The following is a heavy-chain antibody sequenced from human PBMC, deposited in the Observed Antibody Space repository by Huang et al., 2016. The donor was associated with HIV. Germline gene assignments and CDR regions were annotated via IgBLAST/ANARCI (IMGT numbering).Heavy chain of an antibody. CDR2: ISYDAKKK. Sequence: QVQLVESGGGVVQPGRSLRISCAASGFTFSSYGVHWVRQGPGKGVEWVAVISYDAKKKYYADSVKGRFSISRDNSKTTVYLQLNSLRLEDTAVYYCAKGGSAAAVLDFWGQGTLVTVSS. CDR1: GFTFSSYG. D-gene: IGHD6-13*01. V-gene: IGHV3-30*18. J-gene: IGHJ4*02. CDR3: AKGGSAAAVLDF.